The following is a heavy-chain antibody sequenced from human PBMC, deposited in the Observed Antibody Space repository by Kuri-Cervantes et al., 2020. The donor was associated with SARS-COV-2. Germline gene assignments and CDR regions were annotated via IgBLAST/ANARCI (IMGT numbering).Heavy chain of an antibody. CDR2: MNPNSGNT. V-gene: IGHV1-8*02. Sequence: ASVKVSCKASGYTFTSYGINWVRQATGQGLEWMGWMNPNSGNTGFAQKFQDRVTMTRNTSINTAYMELSSLRSDDTAVYYCTRGREYCGSISCPLDWFDPWGQGNLVHGAS. CDR3: TRGREYCGSISCPLDWFDP. CDR1: GYTFTSYG. J-gene: IGHJ5*01. D-gene: IGHD2-2*01.